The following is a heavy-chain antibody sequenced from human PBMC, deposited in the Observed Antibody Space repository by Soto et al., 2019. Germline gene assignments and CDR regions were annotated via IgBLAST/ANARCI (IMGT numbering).Heavy chain of an antibody. V-gene: IGHV1-69*11. D-gene: IGHD3-10*01. Sequence: QVHLVQSGAEVKKPGSSVKVSCNPSGGIFNSYGISWVRQGPGQGLQWMGGINPLLGSTNYAEKFRARLAISAYDSTTTVYMELSNLGPEDTATYFCAKIRGGVYSTWGQGALVTVSS. CDR3: AKIRGGVYST. CDR2: INPLLGST. CDR1: GGIFNSYG. J-gene: IGHJ5*02.